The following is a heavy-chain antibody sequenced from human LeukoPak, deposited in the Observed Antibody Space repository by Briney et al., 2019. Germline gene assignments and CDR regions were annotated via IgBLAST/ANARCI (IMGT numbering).Heavy chain of an antibody. Sequence: AETLSLTCAASGVSISGSNRCNCVHQPPGKRLEWIGEIHNSGKSNYNPSLKSRVTLSIDKSTNQFSLKLSSVTAADTAMYYCARDSPANCTNGNCYNWYFDLWGRGTPVTVSS. J-gene: IGHJ2*01. CDR1: GVSISGSNR. D-gene: IGHD2-8*01. CDR2: IHNSGKS. CDR3: ARDSPANCTNGNCYNWYFDL. V-gene: IGHV4/OR15-8*02.